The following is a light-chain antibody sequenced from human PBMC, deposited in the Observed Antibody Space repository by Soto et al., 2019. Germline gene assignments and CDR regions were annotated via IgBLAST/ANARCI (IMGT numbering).Light chain of an antibody. J-gene: IGKJ5*01. CDR1: QDVVNY. Sequence: DIDMTQAPSSLSASVGDRVTITCRAGQDVVNYLNWYQQKPGKAPKLLIYAASSLQSGVPSRFSGSGSGTEFTLTISSLQPEDFATYYCLQHKSYPITFGQGTRLEIK. CDR3: LQHKSYPIT. V-gene: IGKV1-17*01. CDR2: AAS.